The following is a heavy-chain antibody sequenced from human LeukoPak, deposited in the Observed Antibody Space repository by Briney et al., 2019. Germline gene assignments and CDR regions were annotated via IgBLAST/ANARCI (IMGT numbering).Heavy chain of an antibody. Sequence: GGSLRLSCAVSGFTFSTYDMSWVRQAPGKGLEWVSIISGSGSRTFYADSVKGRFTISRDNSKNTLYLQMNSQRAEDTAVYYCAKGRRSSFSYQELDYWGQGTLVTVSS. CDR2: ISGSGSRT. V-gene: IGHV3-23*01. CDR1: GFTFSTYD. D-gene: IGHD2-2*01. CDR3: AKGRRSSFSYQELDY. J-gene: IGHJ4*02.